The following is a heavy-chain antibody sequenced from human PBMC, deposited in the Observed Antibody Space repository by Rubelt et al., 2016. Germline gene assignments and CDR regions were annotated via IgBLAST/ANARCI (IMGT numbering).Heavy chain of an antibody. J-gene: IGHJ3*02. CDR1: GGTFSSYA. D-gene: IGHD3-3*01. CDR2: IIPIFGTA. V-gene: IGHV1-69*01. CDR3: ARDFLEWSDAFDI. Sequence: QVQLVQSGAEVKKPGSSGKVSCKASGGTFSSYAISWVRQAPGQGLEWRGGIIPIFGTANYAQKFQGRVTITADESTSTAYMELSSLRSEDTAVYYCARDFLEWSDAFDIWGQGTMVTVSS.